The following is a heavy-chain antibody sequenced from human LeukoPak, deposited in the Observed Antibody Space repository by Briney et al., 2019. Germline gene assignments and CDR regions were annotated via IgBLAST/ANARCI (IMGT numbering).Heavy chain of an antibody. V-gene: IGHV4-39*01. CDR2: IYYSGST. CDR3: ARQYYTGFFDY. D-gene: IGHD3-3*01. Sequence: SETLSLTCTVSGGSISSSSYYWGWIRQPPGKGLEWIGSIYYSGSTYYNPSLKSRVTISVDTSKNQFSLKPSSVTAADTAVYYCARQYYTGFFDYWGQGTLVTVSS. J-gene: IGHJ4*02. CDR1: GGSISSSSYY.